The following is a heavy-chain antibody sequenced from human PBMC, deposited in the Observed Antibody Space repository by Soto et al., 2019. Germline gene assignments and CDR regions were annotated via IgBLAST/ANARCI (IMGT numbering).Heavy chain of an antibody. J-gene: IGHJ5*02. Sequence: ASETLSLTCTVSGGSISSYYWSWIRQPPGKGLEWIGYIYYSGSTNYNPSLKSRVTISVDTSKNQFSLKLSSVTAADTAVYYGARGTTFGGVIAHNWFDPWGQGTLVTVSS. CDR1: GGSISSYY. D-gene: IGHD3-16*02. CDR3: ARGTTFGGVIAHNWFDP. V-gene: IGHV4-59*01. CDR2: IYYSGST.